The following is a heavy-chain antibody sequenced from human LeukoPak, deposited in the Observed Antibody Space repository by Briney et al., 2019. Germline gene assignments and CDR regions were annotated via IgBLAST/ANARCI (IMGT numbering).Heavy chain of an antibody. J-gene: IGHJ6*02. CDR2: IWYDGSNK. V-gene: IGHV3-33*01. CDR3: ARDFPPYGSRSGMDV. Sequence: GGSLRLSCAASGFTFSSFGMHWVRQAPGKGLEWVAVIWYDGSNKYYADSVKGRFTISRDNSKNTLYLQMNSLRAEDTAVYYCARDFPPYGSRSGMDVWGQGTTVTVSS. D-gene: IGHD6-13*01. CDR1: GFTFSSFG.